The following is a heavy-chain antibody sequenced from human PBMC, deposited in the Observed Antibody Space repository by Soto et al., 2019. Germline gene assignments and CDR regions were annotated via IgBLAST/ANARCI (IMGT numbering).Heavy chain of an antibody. CDR3: ARDWGSGGSCCDY. V-gene: IGHV1-2*04. J-gene: IGHJ4*02. Sequence: ASVKVSCKASGYRNSGYYMHCVRQAPGQGLEWMGWINPNSGGTNYAQKFQGWVTMTRDTSISTAYMELSRLRSDDTAVYYCARDWGSGGSCCDYWGQGTLVPVSS. D-gene: IGHD2-15*01. CDR1: GYRNSGYY. CDR2: INPNSGGT.